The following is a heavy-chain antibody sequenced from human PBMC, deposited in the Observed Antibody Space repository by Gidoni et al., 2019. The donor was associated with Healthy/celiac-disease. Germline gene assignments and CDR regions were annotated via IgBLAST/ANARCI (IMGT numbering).Heavy chain of an antibody. CDR2: INHSGRT. J-gene: IGHJ5*02. D-gene: IGHD3-16*01. Sequence: QVQLQSWCAGLLKPSETLSLTCAVYGGSFRGYYWSWIRKPPGKGLEWIGEINHSGRTNYHPYLKSRGTISVETYKNQVSLKLSSGTAADTAVDYCARGLATYMRRAGEFDPWGQGTLVTVSS. CDR3: ARGLATYMRRAGEFDP. CDR1: GGSFRGYY. V-gene: IGHV4-34*01.